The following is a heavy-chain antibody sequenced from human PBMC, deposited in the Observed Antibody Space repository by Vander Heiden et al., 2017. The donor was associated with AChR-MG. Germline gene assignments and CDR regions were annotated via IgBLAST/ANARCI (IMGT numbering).Heavy chain of an antibody. CDR2: IYYSGST. J-gene: IGHJ5*02. CDR1: GGSISSGDYY. Sequence: QVQLQESGPGLVKPSQTLSLTCTVPGGSISSGDYYWSWIRQPPGKGLEWIGYIYYSGSTYYNPSLKSRVTISVDTSKNQFSLKLSSVTAADTAVYYCARAHYDILTGYYGFDPWGQATLVTVSS. CDR3: ARAHYDILTGYYGFDP. D-gene: IGHD3-9*01. V-gene: IGHV4-30-4*01.